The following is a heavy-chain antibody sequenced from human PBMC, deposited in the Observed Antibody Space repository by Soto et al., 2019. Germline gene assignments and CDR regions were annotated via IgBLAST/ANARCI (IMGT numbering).Heavy chain of an antibody. V-gene: IGHV4-31*03. Sequence: SETLSLTCTVSDGSISSGGYYWSWIRQHPGKGLEWIGYIYYSGSTYYNPSLKSRVTISVDTSKNQFSLKLSSVTAADTAVYYCARTIVEVGYSNTNWFDPCGQGTLVTVSS. D-gene: IGHD4-4*01. CDR2: IYYSGST. CDR3: ARTIVEVGYSNTNWFDP. CDR1: DGSISSGGYY. J-gene: IGHJ5*02.